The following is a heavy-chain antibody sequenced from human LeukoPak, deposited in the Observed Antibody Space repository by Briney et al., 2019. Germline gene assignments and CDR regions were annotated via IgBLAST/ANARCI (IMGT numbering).Heavy chain of an antibody. CDR2: IIPIFGTA. CDR3: ARDVSGATHFDY. J-gene: IGHJ4*02. CDR1: GYTFTGYY. V-gene: IGHV1-69*13. Sequence: SVKVSCKASGYTFTGYYMHWVRQAPGQGLEWMGGIIPIFGTANYAQKFQGRVTITADESTSTAYMELSSLRSEDTAVYYCARDVSGATHFDYWGQGTLVTVSS. D-gene: IGHD1-26*01.